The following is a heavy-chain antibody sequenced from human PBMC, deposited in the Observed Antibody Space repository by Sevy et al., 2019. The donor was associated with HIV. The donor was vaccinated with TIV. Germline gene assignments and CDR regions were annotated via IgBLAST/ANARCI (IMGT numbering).Heavy chain of an antibody. Sequence: GGSLRLSCTASGFIFSHYSMNWVRQAPGKGLEWASSISTSSTYIYYADSVKGRFTISRDNAKNLLYLQMNSLRAEDTAVYQCARDRGVGTSSYGMDVWGQGTTVTVSS. J-gene: IGHJ6*02. CDR3: ARDRGVGTSSYGMDV. CDR1: GFIFSHYS. CDR2: ISTSSTYI. D-gene: IGHD1-26*01. V-gene: IGHV3-21*01.